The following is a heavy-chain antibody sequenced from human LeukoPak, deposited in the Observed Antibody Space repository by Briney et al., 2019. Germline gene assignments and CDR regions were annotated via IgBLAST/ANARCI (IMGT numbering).Heavy chain of an antibody. CDR3: TRTYYYDSSGYYYGRDAFDI. J-gene: IGHJ3*02. CDR2: INPSGGST. D-gene: IGHD3-22*01. Sequence: ASVKVSCKASGYTFTSYYMHWVRQAPGQGLEWMGIINPSGGSTSYAQKFQGRVTMTRDTSTSTVCMELSSLRSEDTAVYYCTRTYYYDSSGYYYGRDAFDIWGQGTMVTVSS. V-gene: IGHV1-46*01. CDR1: GYTFTSYY.